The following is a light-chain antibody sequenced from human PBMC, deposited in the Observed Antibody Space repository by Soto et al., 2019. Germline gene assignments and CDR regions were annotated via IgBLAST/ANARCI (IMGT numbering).Light chain of an antibody. CDR3: QQYNNWHSWT. Sequence: EIVMTQSPATLSVSPGERATLSCRASQSVSSNLAWYQQKPGQAPRLLIYGASTRATGIPARFSGSGSGTEFTLTISSLQSEDFAVYYCQQYNNWHSWTFGPGTKV. CDR2: GAS. V-gene: IGKV3-15*01. CDR1: QSVSSN. J-gene: IGKJ1*01.